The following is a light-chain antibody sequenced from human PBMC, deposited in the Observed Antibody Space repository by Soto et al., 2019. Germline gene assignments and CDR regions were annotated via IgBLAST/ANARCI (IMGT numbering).Light chain of an antibody. CDR2: GAS. Sequence: DIVLTQSPGTLSLSPGERATLSCSASQSVSSSYLAWYQQKPGQAPRLLIYGASSRATGIPDRFSGSGSGTDFTLTIGRLEPEDFAVYYCQQYGSSLITFGQGTRPEI. V-gene: IGKV3-20*01. CDR1: QSVSSSY. CDR3: QQYGSSLIT. J-gene: IGKJ5*01.